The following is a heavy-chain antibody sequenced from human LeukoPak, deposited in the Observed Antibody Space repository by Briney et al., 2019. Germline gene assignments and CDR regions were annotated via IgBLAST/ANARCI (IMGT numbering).Heavy chain of an antibody. Sequence: SQTLSLTCAVSGDSVSSDNATWNWIRQSPSRGLEWLGRTYFRSKWYNDFAASVRGRITINADTSKNQFSLQLNSVTPEDTAVYYCVRQREQVMLYYYFDLWGRGTLVTVSS. J-gene: IGHJ2*01. CDR3: VRQREQVMLYYYFDL. V-gene: IGHV6-1*01. D-gene: IGHD1-26*01. CDR1: GDSVSSDNAT. CDR2: TYFRSKWYN.